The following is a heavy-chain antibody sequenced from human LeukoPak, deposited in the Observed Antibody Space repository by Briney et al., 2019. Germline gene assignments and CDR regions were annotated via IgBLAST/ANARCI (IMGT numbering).Heavy chain of an antibody. CDR1: GFTFSSYW. Sequence: PGGSLRLSCGASGFTFSSYWMSRVRQAPGKGLEWVANIKQDGSEKYYVDSVKGRFTISRDNAKNSLYLQMNSLRAEDTAVYYCARDRGYGFDYWGQGTLVTVSS. J-gene: IGHJ4*02. CDR3: ARDRGYGFDY. V-gene: IGHV3-7*01. CDR2: IKQDGSEK. D-gene: IGHD5-18*01.